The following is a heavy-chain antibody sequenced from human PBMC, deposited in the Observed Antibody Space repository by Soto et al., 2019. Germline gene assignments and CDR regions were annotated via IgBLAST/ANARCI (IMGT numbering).Heavy chain of an antibody. D-gene: IGHD2-2*01. Sequence: PSETLSLTCTVSGGSVSSYYWSWIRQSPGKGLEWIGYIYYSGSTKYKPSLKSRVTISVDTSKNQFSLKVSSATAADTAVYSCARSRGVPAGRVLVGRTSFDAWGQGTLVIVSS. CDR1: GGSVSSYY. CDR3: ARSRGVPAGRVLVGRTSFDA. CDR2: IYYSGST. J-gene: IGHJ5*02. V-gene: IGHV4-59*02.